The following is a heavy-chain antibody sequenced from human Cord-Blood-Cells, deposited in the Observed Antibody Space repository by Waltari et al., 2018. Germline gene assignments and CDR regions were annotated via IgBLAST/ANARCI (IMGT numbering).Heavy chain of an antibody. CDR2: MNPNRGNT. V-gene: IGHV1-8*03. D-gene: IGHD1-20*01. Sequence: QVQLVQSGAEVKKPGASVKVSCKASGYTFTSYDINWVRQATGQGLEWMGWMNPNRGNTGYAKKFQGRVTITRNTSISTAYMELSSLRSEDTAVYYCARVYNWNYYYYYYMDVWGKGTTVTVSS. CDR1: GYTFTSYD. J-gene: IGHJ6*03. CDR3: ARVYNWNYYYYYYMDV.